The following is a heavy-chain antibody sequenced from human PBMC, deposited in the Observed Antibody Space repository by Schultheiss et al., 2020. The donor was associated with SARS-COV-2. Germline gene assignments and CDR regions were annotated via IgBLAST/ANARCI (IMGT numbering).Heavy chain of an antibody. CDR1: GGSISSYY. V-gene: IGHV4-59*12. Sequence: SETLSLTCTVSGGSISSYYWSWVRQPPGKGLEWIGYIYYSGISTYNPSLKSRVTISVDMSKNQFSLKLSSVTAADTAVYYCARWEEYGTTIFGVGELRAFDIWGQGTMVTVSS. CDR2: IYYSGIS. CDR3: ARWEEYGTTIFGVGELRAFDI. D-gene: IGHD3-3*01. J-gene: IGHJ3*02.